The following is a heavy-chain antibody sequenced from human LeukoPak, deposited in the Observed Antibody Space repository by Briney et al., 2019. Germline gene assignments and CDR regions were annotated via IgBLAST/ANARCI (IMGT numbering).Heavy chain of an antibody. Sequence: SETLSLTCTVSGGSISSYYWSWIRQPPGKGLEWIGYIYYSGSTNYNPSLKSRVTISVDTSKNQFSLKLSSVTAADTAVYYCARESSGWYYFDYWGQGTLVTVSS. V-gene: IGHV4-59*01. CDR1: GGSISSYY. CDR2: IYYSGST. D-gene: IGHD6-19*01. J-gene: IGHJ4*02. CDR3: ARESSGWYYFDY.